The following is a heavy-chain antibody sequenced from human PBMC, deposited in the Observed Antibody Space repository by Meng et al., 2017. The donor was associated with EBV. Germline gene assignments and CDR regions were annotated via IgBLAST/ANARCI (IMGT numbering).Heavy chain of an antibody. Sequence: VEVVQSWAEVKEPGASVKVSCKASGYTFTGYYMHWVRQAPGQGLEWMGRINPNSGGTNYAQKFQGRVTMTRDTSISTAYMELSRLRSDDTAVYYCARVGIAVAGTGDYWGQGTLVTVSS. V-gene: IGHV1-2*06. J-gene: IGHJ4*02. CDR1: GYTFTGYY. CDR2: INPNSGGT. CDR3: ARVGIAVAGTGDY. D-gene: IGHD6-19*01.